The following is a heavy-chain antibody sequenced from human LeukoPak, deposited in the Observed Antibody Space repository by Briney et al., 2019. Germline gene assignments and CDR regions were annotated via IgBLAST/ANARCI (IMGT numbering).Heavy chain of an antibody. V-gene: IGHV5-51*01. CDR3: ARGPHLHDYGDYYFDY. D-gene: IGHD4-17*01. CDR1: GYSFTSYW. J-gene: IGHJ4*02. CDR2: IYPGDSDT. Sequence: GESLKISCKGSGYSFTSYWIGGVRQMPGKGLEWMGIIYPGDSDTRYSPSFQGQVTISADKSISTAYLQWSSLKASDTAMYYCARGPHLHDYGDYYFDYWGQGTLVTVSS.